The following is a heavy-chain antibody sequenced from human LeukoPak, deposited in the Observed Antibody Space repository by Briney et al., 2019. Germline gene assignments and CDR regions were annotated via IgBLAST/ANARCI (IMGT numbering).Heavy chain of an antibody. J-gene: IGHJ4*02. CDR2: IYPGDSDT. CDR1: GYSFTSYW. CDR3: ARLAAAGTSPLYYFDY. V-gene: IGHV5-51*01. D-gene: IGHD6-13*01. Sequence: GESLKISCKGPGYSFTSYWIGWVRQMPGKGLEWMGIIYPGDSDTRYSPSFQGQVTISADKSISTAYLQWSSLKASDTAMYYCARLAAAGTSPLYYFDYWGQGTLVTVSS.